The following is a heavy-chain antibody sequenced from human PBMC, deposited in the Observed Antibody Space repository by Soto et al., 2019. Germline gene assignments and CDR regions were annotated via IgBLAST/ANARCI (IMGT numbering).Heavy chain of an antibody. CDR1: GYTFSAYY. Sequence: GASVKVSCKGSGYTFSAYYIHWVRQAPGQGLEWMGWINPRSGGTNFAQKFQGRVTMTRDTSISTAHMELPRLMSNDTAVYYCATCTGGSCYYYGRDIWGKGTTVTVSS. D-gene: IGHD2-15*01. CDR3: ATCTGGSCYYYGRDI. CDR2: INPRSGGT. V-gene: IGHV1-2*02. J-gene: IGHJ6*04.